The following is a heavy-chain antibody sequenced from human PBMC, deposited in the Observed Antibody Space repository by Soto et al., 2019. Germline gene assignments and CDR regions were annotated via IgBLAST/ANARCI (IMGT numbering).Heavy chain of an antibody. V-gene: IGHV1-3*01. CDR2: INAGNGNT. CDR1: GYTFTSYA. D-gene: IGHD2-21*02. Sequence: QVQLVQSGAEVKKPGASVKVSCKASGYTFTSYAMHWVRQAPGQRLEWMGWINAGNGNTKYSQKFQGRVTITRDTSASTAYMELSSLRSEATAVYYCARVGVVTADYYYYGMDVWGQGTTVTVSS. CDR3: ARVGVVTADYYYYGMDV. J-gene: IGHJ6*02.